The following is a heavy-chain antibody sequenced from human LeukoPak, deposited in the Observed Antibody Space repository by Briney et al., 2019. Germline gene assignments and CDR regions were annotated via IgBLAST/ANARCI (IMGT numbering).Heavy chain of an antibody. Sequence: SQTLSLTCTVSGGSISSGGYYWSWIRQRPGTGLEWIGYIYYSGSTYYNPSLKSRVTISVDTSKNQFSLKLSSVTAADTAVYYCARDVGAPYDSSGYPWFDPWGQGTLVTVSS. V-gene: IGHV4-31*03. D-gene: IGHD3-22*01. J-gene: IGHJ5*02. CDR2: IYYSGST. CDR3: ARDVGAPYDSSGYPWFDP. CDR1: GGSISSGGYY.